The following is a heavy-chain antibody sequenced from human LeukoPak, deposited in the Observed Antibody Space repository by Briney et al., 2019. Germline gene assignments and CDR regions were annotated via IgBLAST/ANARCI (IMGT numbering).Heavy chain of an antibody. V-gene: IGHV3-53*01. CDR1: GFTVSSNY. Sequence: GGSLRLSCAASGFTVSSNYMSWVRQAPGKGLEWVSVIHSGGSTYYADSVKGRFTVSRDNSKNTLYLQMNSLRAEDTAVYYCAIGPAYYFDYWGQGTLVTVSS. CDR3: AIGPAYYFDY. CDR2: IHSGGST. J-gene: IGHJ4*02.